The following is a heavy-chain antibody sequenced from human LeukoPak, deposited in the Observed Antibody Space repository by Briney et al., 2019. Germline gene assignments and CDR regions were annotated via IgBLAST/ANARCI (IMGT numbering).Heavy chain of an antibody. CDR1: GYTFTSYG. CDR2: ISAYNGNT. J-gene: IGHJ6*02. V-gene: IGHV1-18*01. D-gene: IGHD6-19*01. CDR3: ARDYDSSGWYKNHYYYYYGMDV. Sequence: GASVKVSCKASGYTFTSYGISWVRQAPGQGLEWMGWISAYNGNTNYAQKLQGRVTMTTDTSTSTAYMELRSLRSDDTAVYYCARDYDSSGWYKNHYYYYYGMDVWGQGTTVTVSS.